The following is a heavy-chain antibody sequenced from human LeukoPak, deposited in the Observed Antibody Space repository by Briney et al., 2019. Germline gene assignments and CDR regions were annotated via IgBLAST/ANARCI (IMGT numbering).Heavy chain of an antibody. V-gene: IGHV4-59*08. J-gene: IGHJ4*02. Sequence: SETLSLTCAVSGGSIRSYYWSWIRQPPGKGLEWIGYIYYSGSTNYNPSLKSRITISVDTSKNQFSLKLSSVTAADTAVYYCARLAAGYYYNWGQGTLVTVSS. CDR2: IYYSGST. CDR1: GGSIRSYY. CDR3: ARLAAGYYYN. D-gene: IGHD3-22*01.